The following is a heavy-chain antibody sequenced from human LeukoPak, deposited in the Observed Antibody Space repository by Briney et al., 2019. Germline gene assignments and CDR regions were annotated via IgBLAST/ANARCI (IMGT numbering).Heavy chain of an antibody. CDR3: ARVAMGYYYYGMDV. Sequence: GGSLRLSRAASGFTFSRDWMGWVRQAPGKGREWVANIKQDGSEKYYVDSVKGRFTISRDNAKNSLYLQMSSLRAEDTAVYYCARVAMGYYYYGMDVWGQGTTVTVSS. D-gene: IGHD2-2*01. CDR1: GFTFSRDW. V-gene: IGHV3-7*01. J-gene: IGHJ6*02. CDR2: IKQDGSEK.